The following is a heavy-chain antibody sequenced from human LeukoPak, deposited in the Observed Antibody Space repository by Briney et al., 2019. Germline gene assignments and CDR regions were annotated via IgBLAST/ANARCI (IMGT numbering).Heavy chain of an antibody. CDR2: IYYSGST. CDR1: GGSISSGDYY. J-gene: IGHJ5*02. Sequence: SETLSLTCTVSGGSISSGDYYWSWIRQPPGKGLEWIGYIYYSGSTYYNPSLKSRVTISVDTSKNQFSLKLSSVTAADTAVYYCARGLNYDFWSGWFWFDPWGRGTLVTVSS. CDR3: ARGLNYDFWSGWFWFDP. D-gene: IGHD3-3*01. V-gene: IGHV4-30-4*08.